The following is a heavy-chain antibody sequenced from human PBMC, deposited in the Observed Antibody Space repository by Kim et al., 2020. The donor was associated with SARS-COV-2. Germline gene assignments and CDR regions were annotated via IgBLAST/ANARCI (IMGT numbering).Heavy chain of an antibody. Sequence: YDADDGKGRFTISRDNSKNTLYLQMSSLRAEETAVYYCASDWGSTVTWFDPWGQGTLVTVSS. J-gene: IGHJ5*02. V-gene: IGHV3-33*01. D-gene: IGHD4-17*01. CDR3: ASDWGSTVTWFDP.